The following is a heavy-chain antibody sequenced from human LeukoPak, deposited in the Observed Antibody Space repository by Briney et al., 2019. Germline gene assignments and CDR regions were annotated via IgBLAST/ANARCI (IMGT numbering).Heavy chain of an antibody. CDR2: MYSSGS. D-gene: IGHD3-10*01. Sequence: SETLSPTCTVSGGSISSYYLSWIRQTAGKGLEWIGRMYSSGSNYNPSLKSRVTMSIDTSTNQLSLKLSSVTAADTAVYYCARDSGTTGEVKFDRWGQGTLVTVSS. CDR1: GGSISSYY. CDR3: ARDSGTTGEVKFDR. V-gene: IGHV4-4*07. J-gene: IGHJ5*02.